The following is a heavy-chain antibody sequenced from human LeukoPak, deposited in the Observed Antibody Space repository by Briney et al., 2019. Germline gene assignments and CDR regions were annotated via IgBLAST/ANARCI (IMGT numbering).Heavy chain of an antibody. J-gene: IGHJ5*02. V-gene: IGHV4-59*08. Sequence: SETLSLTCTVSGGSISSYYWSWIRQPPGKGLEWIGYIYYSGSTNYNPSLKSRVTISVDTSKNQFSLKLSSVTAADTALYYCARASITMVRGVPGWFDPWGQGTLVTVSS. CDR2: IYYSGST. CDR1: GGSISSYY. D-gene: IGHD3-10*01. CDR3: ARASITMVRGVPGWFDP.